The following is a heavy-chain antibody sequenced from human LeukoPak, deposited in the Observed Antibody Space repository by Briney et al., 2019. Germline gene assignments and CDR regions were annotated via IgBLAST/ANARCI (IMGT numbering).Heavy chain of an antibody. J-gene: IGHJ6*03. Sequence: PSETLSLTCAVYGGSFSGYYWSWIRQPPGKGLEWIGEINHSGSTNYNPSLKSRVTISVDTSKNQFSLKLSSVTAADTAVYYCARCPFYYDSSGYYPRDTYYYYYMDVWGKGTTVTISS. CDR1: GGSFSGYY. D-gene: IGHD3-22*01. CDR3: ARCPFYYDSSGYYPRDTYYYYYMDV. CDR2: INHSGST. V-gene: IGHV4-34*01.